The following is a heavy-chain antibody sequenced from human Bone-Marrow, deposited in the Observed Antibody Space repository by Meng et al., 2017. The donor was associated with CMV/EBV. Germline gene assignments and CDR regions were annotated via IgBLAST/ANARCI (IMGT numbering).Heavy chain of an antibody. CDR3: ARDQGGRLGKNYYYYYGMYV. J-gene: IGHJ6*02. D-gene: IGHD7-27*01. CDR2: IIPILGIT. Sequence: SVKVSCKASGGTFSSYAINWVRQAPGQGLEWMGGIIPILGITNYAQKFQGRVTITADKSTSTAYMELSSLRSEDTAVYYCARDQGGRLGKNYYYYYGMYVWDQGTTATVSS. CDR1: GGTFSSYA. V-gene: IGHV1-69*10.